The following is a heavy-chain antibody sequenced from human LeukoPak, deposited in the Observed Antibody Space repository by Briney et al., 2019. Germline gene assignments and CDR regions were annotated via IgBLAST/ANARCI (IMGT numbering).Heavy chain of an antibody. CDR3: ARDRTYGGNSGLDY. CDR1: GGSISSYY. Sequence: SETLSLTCTVSGGSISSYYWSWVRQPAGKGLEWIGRIYTTGSTNYNPSLKSRVTMSVDTSKNQFSLNLTSVTAADTAVYYCARDRTYGGNSGLDYWGRGTLVTVSS. J-gene: IGHJ4*02. V-gene: IGHV4-4*07. CDR2: IYTTGST. D-gene: IGHD4-23*01.